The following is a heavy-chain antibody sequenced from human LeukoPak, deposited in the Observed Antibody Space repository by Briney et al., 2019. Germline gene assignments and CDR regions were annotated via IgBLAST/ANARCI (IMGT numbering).Heavy chain of an antibody. CDR1: GLTFDDYA. CDR2: ISGDGGST. D-gene: IGHD3-22*01. V-gene: IGHV3-43*02. Sequence: GGSLRLSCAASGLTFDDYAMHWVRQAPGKGLEWVSLISGDGGSTYYADSVKGRFTISRDNSKNSLYLQMNSLRTEDTALYYCAKDMYYYDSSGSGMFDYWGQGTLVTVSS. CDR3: AKDMYYYDSSGSGMFDY. J-gene: IGHJ4*02.